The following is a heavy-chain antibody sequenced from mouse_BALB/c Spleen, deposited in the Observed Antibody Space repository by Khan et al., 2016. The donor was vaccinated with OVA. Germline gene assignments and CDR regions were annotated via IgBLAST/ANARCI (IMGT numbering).Heavy chain of an antibody. D-gene: IGHD1-1*01. CDR2: IYPGDGDT. CDR1: GYTFSGSW. J-gene: IGHJ3*01. Sequence: QIQLVQSGAELVRPGSSVKISCKAPGYTFSGSWINWVKQRPGQGLEWIGQIYPGDGDTNYNGKFKGKATLTADKSSRTAYMQLSSLTSEDSAVYFCARYYGSRFAYWGQGTLVTVSA. V-gene: IGHV1-80*01. CDR3: ARYYGSRFAY.